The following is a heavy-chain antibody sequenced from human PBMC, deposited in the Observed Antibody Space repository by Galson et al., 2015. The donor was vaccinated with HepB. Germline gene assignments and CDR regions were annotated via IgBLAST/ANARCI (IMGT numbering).Heavy chain of an antibody. Sequence: SLRLSCAASGFTFSSYGMHWVRQAPGKGLEWVAVISYDGSNKYYADSVKGRFTISRDNSKNTLYLQMNSLRAEDTAVYYCAKDSEDIVVVPAAIKRGYYMDVWGKGTTVTVSS. J-gene: IGHJ6*03. CDR2: ISYDGSNK. CDR1: GFTFSSYG. V-gene: IGHV3-30*18. CDR3: AKDSEDIVVVPAAIKRGYYMDV. D-gene: IGHD2-2*02.